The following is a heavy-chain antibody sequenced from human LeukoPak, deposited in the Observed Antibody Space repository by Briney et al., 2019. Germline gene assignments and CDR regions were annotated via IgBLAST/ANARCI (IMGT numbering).Heavy chain of an antibody. V-gene: IGHV3-33*01. J-gene: IGHJ4*02. CDR3: AREPHYYGSGPFDY. Sequence: GRSLRLSCAASGFTFSSYGMHWVRQALGKGLEWVAVIWYDGSNKYYADSVKGRFTISRDNSKNTLYLQMNSLRAEDTAVYYCAREPHYYGSGPFDYWGQGTLVTVSS. CDR2: IWYDGSNK. D-gene: IGHD3-10*01. CDR1: GFTFSSYG.